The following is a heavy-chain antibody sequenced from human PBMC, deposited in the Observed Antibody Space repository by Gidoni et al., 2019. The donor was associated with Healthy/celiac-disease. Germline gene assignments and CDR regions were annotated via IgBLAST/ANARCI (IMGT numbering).Heavy chain of an antibody. Sequence: EVQLLESGGGLVQPGGSLRLSCAASGFPFSSHAMSWVRQAPGKGLGWVSAISGSGGSTYYADSVKGLFTISRDNSKNTLYLQINSLRAEDTAVYYCAKAEGGWFGYPDAFDIWGQGTMVTVSS. D-gene: IGHD3-16*01. CDR2: ISGSGGST. V-gene: IGHV3-23*01. CDR3: AKAEGGWFGYPDAFDI. CDR1: GFPFSSHA. J-gene: IGHJ3*02.